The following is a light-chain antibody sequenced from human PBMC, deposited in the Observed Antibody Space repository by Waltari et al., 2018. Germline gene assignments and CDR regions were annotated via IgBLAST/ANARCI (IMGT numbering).Light chain of an antibody. V-gene: IGKV1-12*01. J-gene: IGKJ4*01. CDR3: QQGNDFPLT. Sequence: DIQMTQSPSSVSASVGDRVTITCRASRDISRWLAWYQQKPGKAPEFLIYDASTLQSGVPSRFSGSGSGREFTLTITSLQPEDFSTYYSQQGNDFPLTFGGGTKVEMK. CDR1: RDISRW. CDR2: DAS.